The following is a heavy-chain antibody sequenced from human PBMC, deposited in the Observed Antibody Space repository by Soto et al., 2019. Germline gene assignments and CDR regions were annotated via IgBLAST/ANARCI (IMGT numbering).Heavy chain of an antibody. CDR1: GFTFSSYG. D-gene: IGHD4-17*01. CDR2: IWYDGSNK. CDR3: ARDATGGYGDKGGLDY. V-gene: IGHV3-33*01. J-gene: IGHJ4*02. Sequence: PGGSLRLSCAASGFTFSSYGMHWVRQAPGKGLEWVAVIWYDGSNKYYADSVKGRFTISRDNSKNTLYLQMNSLRAEDTAVYYCARDATGGYGDKGGLDYWGQGTLVTVSS.